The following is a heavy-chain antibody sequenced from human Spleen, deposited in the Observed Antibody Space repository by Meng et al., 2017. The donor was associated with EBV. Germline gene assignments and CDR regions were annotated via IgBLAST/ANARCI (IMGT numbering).Heavy chain of an antibody. CDR3: ARVRSGSGYYYAGY. Sequence: QVQLVQYAAELQKPGASVKGSSKASGYPFPGYYMHWVRQAPGQGLEWMGRINPNSGGTNYAQKFQGRVTMTRDTSISTAYMELSRLRSDDTAVYYCARVRSGSGYYYAGYWGQGTLVTVSS. CDR1: GYPFPGYY. J-gene: IGHJ4*02. CDR2: INPNSGGT. D-gene: IGHD3-22*01. V-gene: IGHV1-2*06.